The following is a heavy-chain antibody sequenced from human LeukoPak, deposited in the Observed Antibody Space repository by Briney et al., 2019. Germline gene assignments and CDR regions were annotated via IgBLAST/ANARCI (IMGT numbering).Heavy chain of an antibody. V-gene: IGHV1-69*01. CDR1: GGTFSSYA. D-gene: IGHD2-2*01. J-gene: IGHJ6*03. Sequence: SVKVSCKASGGTFSSYAISWVRQAPGQGLEWMGGSIPIFGTANYAQKFQGRVTITADESTGTAYMELSSLRSEDTAVYYCAREGPRRIVVVPAHYYYYMDVWGKGTTVTVSS. CDR2: SIPIFGTA. CDR3: AREGPRRIVVVPAHYYYYMDV.